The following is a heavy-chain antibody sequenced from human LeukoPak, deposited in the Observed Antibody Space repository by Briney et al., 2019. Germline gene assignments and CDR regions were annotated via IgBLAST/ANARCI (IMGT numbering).Heavy chain of an antibody. CDR2: IHTSGNT. Sequence: SETLSLTCTVSGGSINSYYWTWIRQPAGKGLEWIGRIHTSGNTDYNPSLQSRITMSVDTSKNQFSLKLSSVTAADTAVYYCAREGSMTARPFVSIDYWGQGTRSPSPQ. V-gene: IGHV4-4*07. CDR3: AREGSMTARPFVSIDY. D-gene: IGHD6-6*01. CDR1: GGSINSYY. J-gene: IGHJ4*02.